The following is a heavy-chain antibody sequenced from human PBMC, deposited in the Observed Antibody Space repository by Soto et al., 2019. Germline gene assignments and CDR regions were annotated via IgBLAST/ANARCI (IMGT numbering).Heavy chain of an antibody. J-gene: IGHJ6*03. V-gene: IGHV3-9*01. CDR3: AKVICTGGSCYSSYYYYMDV. CDR2: ISWNSGNK. CDR1: RFIFDDYA. Sequence: EVQLVESGGGLVEPGRSLRLSCTASRFIFDDYAMHWVRQAPGKGLEWVSGISWNSGNKDYADSVKGRFTISRDNAKNSLFLQMNSLRAEDTALYFCAKVICTGGSCYSSYYYYMDVWGEGTTVIVSS. D-gene: IGHD2-15*01.